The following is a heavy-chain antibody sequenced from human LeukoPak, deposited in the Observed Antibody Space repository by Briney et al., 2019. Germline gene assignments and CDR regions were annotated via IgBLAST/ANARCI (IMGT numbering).Heavy chain of an antibody. D-gene: IGHD3-22*01. Sequence: SETLSLTCAVYGGSFRTYYWNWIRQPPGKGLEWIGEINHSGSTKYNPSLKIRVTISLDTSKNQFSLKLSSVTAADTAVYYCARGDNSGYSYWGQGTQVTVSS. V-gene: IGHV4-34*01. CDR3: ARGDNSGYSY. CDR1: GGSFRTYY. J-gene: IGHJ4*02. CDR2: INHSGST.